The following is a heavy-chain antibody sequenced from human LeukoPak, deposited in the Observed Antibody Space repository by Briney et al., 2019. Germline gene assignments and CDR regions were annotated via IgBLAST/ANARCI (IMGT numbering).Heavy chain of an antibody. D-gene: IGHD6-19*01. J-gene: IGHJ4*02. CDR1: GETFIHNF. CDR3: ARAMPYFYGSIAVPGTIDY. Sequence: SETLSLTCAVYGETFIHNFWTWIRQPPGKGLEWIGQINHSGSTYYNPSLKSRVTVLVDTSKNQFSLKLTSVTAADTAVYYCARAMPYFYGSIAVPGTIDYWGQGILVTVSS. V-gene: IGHV4-34*01. CDR2: INHSGST.